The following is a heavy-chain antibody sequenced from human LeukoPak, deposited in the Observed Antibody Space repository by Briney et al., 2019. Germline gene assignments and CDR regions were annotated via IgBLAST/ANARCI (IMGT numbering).Heavy chain of an antibody. V-gene: IGHV3-33*01. J-gene: IGHJ4*02. CDR3: ARSGNGGNEPFDY. Sequence: GGTLRLSCAASGFTFSSYGMAWVRQAPGKGLEWVAFIWYDGSNKYYADSVKGRFTISRDNSKNTLYLQMNSLRAEDTAVYYGARSGNGGNEPFDYWGQGALVTVSS. CDR1: GFTFSSYG. CDR2: IWYDGSNK. D-gene: IGHD4-23*01.